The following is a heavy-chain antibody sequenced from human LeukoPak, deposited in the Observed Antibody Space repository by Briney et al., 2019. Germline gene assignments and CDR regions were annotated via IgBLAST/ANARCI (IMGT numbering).Heavy chain of an antibody. Sequence: GGSLRLSCAASGFTFSSYSMNWVRQAPGKGPEGVSSISSSSSYIYYADSVKGRFTISRDNAKNSLYLQMNSLRAEDTAVYYCASSGYFDWLYHLGFHRDYWGQGTLVTVSS. CDR1: GFTFSSYS. J-gene: IGHJ4*02. V-gene: IGHV3-21*01. CDR3: ASSGYFDWLYHLGFHRDY. D-gene: IGHD3-9*01. CDR2: ISSSSSYI.